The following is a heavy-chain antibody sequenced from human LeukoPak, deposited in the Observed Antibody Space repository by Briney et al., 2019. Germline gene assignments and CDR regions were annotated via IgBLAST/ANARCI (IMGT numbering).Heavy chain of an antibody. CDR2: INPSGGST. J-gene: IGHJ5*02. CDR3: ARDRDIVGIRRAGWFDP. D-gene: IGHD2-15*01. CDR1: GYTFTSYY. V-gene: IGHV1-46*01. Sequence: EASVTVSCKASGYTFTSYYMHWVRQAPGQGLEWMGIINPSGGSTSYAQKFQGRVTMTRDTSTSTVYMELSSLRSVDTAVYYCARDRDIVGIRRAGWFDPWGQGTLVTVSS.